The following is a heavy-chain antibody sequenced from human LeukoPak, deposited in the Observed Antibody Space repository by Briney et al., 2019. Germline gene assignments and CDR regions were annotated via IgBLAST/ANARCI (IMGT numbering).Heavy chain of an antibody. CDR2: ISYDGSNK. J-gene: IGHJ6*02. V-gene: IGHV3-30*04. CDR1: GFTFSSYA. D-gene: IGHD5-18*01. Sequence: GVSLRLSCAASGFTFSSYAMHRVRQAPGKGVEWVAVISYDGSNKYYADSVEGRFTISRDDSKNTLYLQMNSLRAEDTAVYYCARDPRIQLWSYYYYGMDVWGQGTTVTVSS. CDR3: ARDPRIQLWSYYYYGMDV.